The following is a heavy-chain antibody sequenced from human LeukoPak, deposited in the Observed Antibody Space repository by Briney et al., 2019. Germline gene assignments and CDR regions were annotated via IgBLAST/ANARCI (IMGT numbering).Heavy chain of an antibody. J-gene: IGHJ5*02. D-gene: IGHD3-3*01. CDR1: GFTFSSYS. V-gene: IGHV3-21*04. CDR2: ISSSSSYI. CDR3: AKDYDFWSPNWFDP. Sequence: PGGSLRLSCAASGFTFSSYSMNWVRQAPGKGLEWVSSISSSSSYIYYADSVKGRYTISRDNSKNTLYLQMNSLRAEDTAVYYCAKDYDFWSPNWFDPWGQGTLVTVSS.